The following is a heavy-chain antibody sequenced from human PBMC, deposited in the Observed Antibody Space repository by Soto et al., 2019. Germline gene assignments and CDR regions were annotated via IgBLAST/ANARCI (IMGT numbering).Heavy chain of an antibody. CDR1: GFTFSSYS. CDR2: ISSSSSYI. V-gene: IGHV3-21*01. CDR3: ARDHSYGYSGFDY. J-gene: IGHJ4*02. Sequence: GGSLRLSCAASGFTFSSYSMNWVRQAPGKGLEWVSSISSSSSYIYYADSVKGRFTISRDNAKNSLYLQMNSLRAEDTAVYYCARDHSYGYSGFDYWGQGTLVTSPQ. D-gene: IGHD5-18*01.